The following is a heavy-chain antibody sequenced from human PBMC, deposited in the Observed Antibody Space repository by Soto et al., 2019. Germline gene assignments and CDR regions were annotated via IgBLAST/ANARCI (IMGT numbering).Heavy chain of an antibody. CDR2: ISGSGGST. D-gene: IGHD2-15*01. CDR3: ARVVVAAYYSDY. J-gene: IGHJ4*02. Sequence: PGGSLRLSCAASGFTFSSYAMSWVRQAPGKGLEWVSAISGSGGSTYYADSVKGRFTISRDNSKNTLYLQMNSLRAEDTAVYYCARVVVAAYYSDYWGQGTLVTVSS. V-gene: IGHV3-23*01. CDR1: GFTFSSYA.